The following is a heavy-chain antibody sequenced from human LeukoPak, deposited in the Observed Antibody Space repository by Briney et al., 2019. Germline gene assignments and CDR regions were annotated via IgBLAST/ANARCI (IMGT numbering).Heavy chain of an antibody. CDR3: TTAPHSWWFLL. CDR2: IKSKTDGETT. V-gene: IGHV3-15*01. Sequence: GGSLRLSCAASGFIFSNAWMSWVRQAPGEGLEWIGRIKSKTDGETTDYAAPVKGRFTISRDDSKNTLYLQMNSLKTEDTAVYYCTTAPHSWWFLLWGQGTLVTVSS. J-gene: IGHJ4*02. CDR1: GFIFSNAW. D-gene: IGHD2-15*01.